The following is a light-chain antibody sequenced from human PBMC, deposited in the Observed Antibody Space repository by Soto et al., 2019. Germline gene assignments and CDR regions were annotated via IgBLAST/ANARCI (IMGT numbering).Light chain of an antibody. CDR3: QQSYSTPRT. V-gene: IGKV1-39*01. CDR2: AAY. CDR1: QSISTY. J-gene: IGKJ2*01. Sequence: DIQMNQSPSSLSASVGDRVTITCRASQSISTYLNWYQQKPGKAPNLLIYAAYSLQSGVPSRFSGSGSGTDFTLTISSLQPEDFATYYCQQSYSTPRTFGQGTKLEIK.